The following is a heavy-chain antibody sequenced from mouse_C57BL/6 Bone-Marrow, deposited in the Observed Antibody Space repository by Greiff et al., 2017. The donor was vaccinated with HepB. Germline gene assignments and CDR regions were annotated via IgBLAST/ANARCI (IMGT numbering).Heavy chain of an antibody. CDR1: EYEFPSHD. J-gene: IGHJ1*03. CDR3: ARRHYDYGWYFDV. D-gene: IGHD2-4*01. V-gene: IGHV5-2*01. Sequence: EVKVVESGGGLVQPGESLKLSCESNEYEFPSHDMSWVRKTPEKRLELVAAINSDGGSTYYPDTMERRFIISRDNTKKTLYLQMSSLRSEDTALYYCARRHYDYGWYFDVWGTGTTVTVSS. CDR2: INSDGGST.